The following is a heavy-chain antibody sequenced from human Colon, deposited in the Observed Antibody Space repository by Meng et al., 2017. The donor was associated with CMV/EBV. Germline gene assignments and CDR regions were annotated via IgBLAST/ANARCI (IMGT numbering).Heavy chain of an antibody. D-gene: IGHD2-2*01. CDR3: AKGANCSSVTCRPYYFDS. Sequence: LSRYGMHWVRQAPGKGLEWVAFIRYEGRDKDYGDSVKGRFTISRDNTKNTLYLEMSSLRYEDTAVYYCAKGANCSSVTCRPYYFDSWGQGALVTVSS. CDR1: LSRYG. V-gene: IGHV3-30*02. J-gene: IGHJ4*02. CDR2: IRYEGRDK.